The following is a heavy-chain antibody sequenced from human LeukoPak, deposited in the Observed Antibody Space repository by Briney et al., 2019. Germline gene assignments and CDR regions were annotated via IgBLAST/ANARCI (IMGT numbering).Heavy chain of an antibody. CDR2: IYHSGST. CDR1: GGSISSYY. V-gene: IGHV4-59*01. J-gene: IGHJ4*02. CDR3: ARVGGTSFGVVNRGAFDY. Sequence: SETLSLTCTVSGGSISSYYCSWIRQPPGKGLEWIGYIYHSGSTKYNPSLKSRVTMSLDTSKNQFSLNLSSVTAADTAVYYCARVGGTSFGVVNRGAFDYWGQGTLVTVSS. D-gene: IGHD3-3*01.